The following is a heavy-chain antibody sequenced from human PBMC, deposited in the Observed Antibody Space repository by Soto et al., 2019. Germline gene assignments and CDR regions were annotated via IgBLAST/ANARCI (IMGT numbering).Heavy chain of an antibody. D-gene: IGHD6-13*01. Sequence: SETLSLTCAVYGGSFSGYYWSWIRQPPGKGLEWIGEINHSGSTNYNPSLKSRVTISVDTSKNQFSLKLSSVTAADTAVYYCARKGRTQQQLIEDWGQGTLVTVSS. CDR1: GGSFSGYY. CDR2: INHSGST. V-gene: IGHV4-34*01. J-gene: IGHJ4*02. CDR3: ARKGRTQQQLIED.